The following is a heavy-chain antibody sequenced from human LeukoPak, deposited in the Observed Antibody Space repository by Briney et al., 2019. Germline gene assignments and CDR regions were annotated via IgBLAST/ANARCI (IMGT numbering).Heavy chain of an antibody. CDR3: ARGADTGYSSDC. Sequence: GGSLRLSCAASGFTFSRYWMHWVRQAPGKGLMWVSRINSDGSSTSYADSVKGRFTISRDNAKNTMYLQMNSLGAEDTAVYYCARGADTGYSSDCWGQGTLVTVSS. V-gene: IGHV3-74*01. CDR2: INSDGSST. CDR1: GFTFSRYW. J-gene: IGHJ4*02. D-gene: IGHD3-9*01.